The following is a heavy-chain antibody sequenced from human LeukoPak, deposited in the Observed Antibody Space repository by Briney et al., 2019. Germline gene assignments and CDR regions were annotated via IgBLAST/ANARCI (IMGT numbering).Heavy chain of an antibody. Sequence: PGRSLRLSCAASGFTFSSYAMHWVRQAPGKGLEWVAVISYVGSNKYYADSVKGRFTISRDNSKNTLYLQMNSLRAEDTAVYYCARDVGLYYDILTGYYGIDYWGQGALVTVSS. CDR3: ARDVGLYYDILTGYYGIDY. CDR1: GFTFSSYA. D-gene: IGHD3-9*01. CDR2: ISYVGSNK. V-gene: IGHV3-30*04. J-gene: IGHJ4*02.